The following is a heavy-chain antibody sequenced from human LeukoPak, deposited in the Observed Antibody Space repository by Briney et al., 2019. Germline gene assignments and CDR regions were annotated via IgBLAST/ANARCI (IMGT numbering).Heavy chain of an antibody. CDR3: ARVRQVRAVFRWFDP. Sequence: RGSLRLSCAASGFTFSDYYMSWIRQAPGKGLEWVSYISSSGSTIYYADSVKGRFTISRDNAKNSLYLQMNSLRAEDTAVYYCARVRQVRAVFRWFDPWGQGTLVTVSS. D-gene: IGHD1-14*01. CDR2: ISSSGSTI. J-gene: IGHJ5*02. V-gene: IGHV3-11*04. CDR1: GFTFSDYY.